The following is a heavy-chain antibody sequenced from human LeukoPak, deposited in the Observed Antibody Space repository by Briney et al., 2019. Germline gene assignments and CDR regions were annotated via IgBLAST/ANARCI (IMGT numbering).Heavy chain of an antibody. CDR2: ISSTSSYI. V-gene: IGHV3-21*01. CDR1: GFIFSSYG. Sequence: GGSLRLSCAASGFIFSSYGMNWVRQAPGKGLECVSSISSTSSYIYYEDSVKGRFSISRDNANNTLYLQMNSLRVEDTAVYYCARARTPDYWGQGILVTVSS. J-gene: IGHJ4*02. CDR3: ARARTPDY. D-gene: IGHD4-23*01.